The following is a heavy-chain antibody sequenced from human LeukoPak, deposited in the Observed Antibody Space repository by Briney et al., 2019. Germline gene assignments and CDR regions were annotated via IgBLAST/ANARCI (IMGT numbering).Heavy chain of an antibody. J-gene: IGHJ4*02. D-gene: IGHD1-26*01. CDR2: ISTNSGST. CDR1: GFTFSSYA. V-gene: IGHV3-23*01. CDR3: AKNTSGTYLDY. Sequence: GGSLRLSCAASGFTFSSYAMSWVRQAPGKGLELVSSISTNSGSTNYADSVKGRFTISRDNSKNMVYLQMNSLRAEDTAVYYCAKNTSGTYLDYWGQGILVTVSS.